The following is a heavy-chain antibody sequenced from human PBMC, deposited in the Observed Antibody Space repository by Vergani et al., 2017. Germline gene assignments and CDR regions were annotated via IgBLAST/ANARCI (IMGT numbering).Heavy chain of an antibody. D-gene: IGHD2-21*01. J-gene: IGHJ6*02. CDR1: GFTFSSYA. CDR3: TRLGPRVWGMDV. V-gene: IGHV3-73*01. Sequence: VQLVESGGGVVQPGRSLRLSCAASGFTFSSYAMHWVRQAPGKGLEWVGRIRSKANSYATAYAASVKGRFTISRDDSKNTAYLQMNSLKTEDTAVYYCTRLGPRVWGMDVWGQGTTVTVSS. CDR2: IRSKANSYAT.